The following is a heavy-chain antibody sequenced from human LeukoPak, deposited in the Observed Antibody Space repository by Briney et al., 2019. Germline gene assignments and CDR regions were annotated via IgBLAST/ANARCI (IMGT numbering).Heavy chain of an antibody. CDR3: ARCGATVTMFLDY. J-gene: IGHJ4*02. D-gene: IGHD4-17*01. CDR1: GYTFSIYG. CDR2: ISADNGNT. Sequence: GASVKVSCKASGYTFSIYGITWVRQAPGQGLEWMGFISADNGNTNYAQKFQGRVTMTTDTSTSTAYMELRSLRADYTAVYYCARCGATVTMFLDYWVQGTLVTVSS. V-gene: IGHV1-18*01.